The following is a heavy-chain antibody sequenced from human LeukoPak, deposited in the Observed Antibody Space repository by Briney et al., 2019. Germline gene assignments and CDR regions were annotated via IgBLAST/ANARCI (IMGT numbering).Heavy chain of an antibody. D-gene: IGHD4-17*01. CDR2: MYHSGST. J-gene: IGHJ4*02. CDR1: GYSISSGYY. Sequence: KPSETQSLTCTVSGYSISSGYYWGWIRQPPGKGLEWIGNMYHSGSTYYNPSLKSRVTISVDTSKNQFSLKLRSVTAADTAVYYCARVTVGYFDYWGQGTLVTVSS. CDR3: ARVTVGYFDY. V-gene: IGHV4-38-2*02.